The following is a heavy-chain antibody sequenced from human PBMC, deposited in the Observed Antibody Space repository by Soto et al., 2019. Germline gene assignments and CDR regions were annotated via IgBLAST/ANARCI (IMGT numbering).Heavy chain of an antibody. CDR1: GFSFSSYG. J-gene: IGHJ4*02. CDR2: ISYDGSIK. Sequence: QVQLVESGGGVVQPGRSLRLSCEASGFSFSSYGMHWVRQAPGKGLEWVAVISYDGSIKYHGDSVNGRFTISRDNSKNTLFLQMNSLRPEDTAVYYCAKDQTSGTYYVRLFDYWGQGTLVTVSS. D-gene: IGHD1-26*01. V-gene: IGHV3-30*18. CDR3: AKDQTSGTYYVRLFDY.